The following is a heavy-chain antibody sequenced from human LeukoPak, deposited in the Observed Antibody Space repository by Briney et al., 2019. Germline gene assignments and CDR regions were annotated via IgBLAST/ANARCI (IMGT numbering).Heavy chain of an antibody. J-gene: IGHJ4*02. CDR1: GFSFDDYG. Sequence: PGGSLRLSCAASGFSFDDYGMTWVRQAPGKGLEWVSSINWNGGSTGYADSVKGRFTISRDNAKNSLYLQMNSLRVEDTALYYCVSGWELPIDYWSRGTLVTVSS. D-gene: IGHD1-26*01. CDR2: INWNGGST. V-gene: IGHV3-20*04. CDR3: VSGWELPIDY.